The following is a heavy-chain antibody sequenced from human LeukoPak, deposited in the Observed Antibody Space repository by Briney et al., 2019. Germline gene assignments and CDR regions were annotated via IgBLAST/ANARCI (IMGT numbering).Heavy chain of an antibody. CDR1: GFIFSSYS. CDR3: ARGDIVLMMYGKGRRNYYGMDV. J-gene: IGHJ6*02. V-gene: IGHV3-48*02. CDR2: ISSSSSTI. Sequence: PGGSLRLSCAASGFIFSSYSMNWVRQAPGKGLEWVSYISSSSSTIYYADSVKGRFTISRDNAKNSLYLQMYSLRDEDTAVYYCARGDIVLMMYGKGRRNYYGMDVWGQGTTVTVSS. D-gene: IGHD2-8*01.